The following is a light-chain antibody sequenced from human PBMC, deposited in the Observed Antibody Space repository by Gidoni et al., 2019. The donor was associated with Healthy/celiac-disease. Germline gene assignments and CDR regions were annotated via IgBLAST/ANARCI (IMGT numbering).Light chain of an antibody. Sequence: DIQMTQSPSSLSASVGDRVTIPCRASQSISSYLNWYQQKPGKAPKLLIYAASSLQSGVPSRFSGSGSGTDFTLTISSLQPEDFATYYCQQSYSTPQGTFGQGTKVEIK. V-gene: IGKV1-39*01. CDR2: AAS. CDR3: QQSYSTPQGT. J-gene: IGKJ1*01. CDR1: QSISSY.